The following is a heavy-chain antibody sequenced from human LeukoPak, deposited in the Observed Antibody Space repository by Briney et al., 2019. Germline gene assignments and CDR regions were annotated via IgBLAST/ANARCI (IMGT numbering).Heavy chain of an antibody. V-gene: IGHV1-18*01. CDR1: GYTFTSYG. D-gene: IGHD6-19*01. Sequence: ASVKVSCKASGYTFTSYGISWVRQAPGQGLEWMGWISAYNGNTKYAQKLQGRVTMTTDTSTSTAYMELRSLGSDDTAVYYCAREGIALAETDDTYFDYWGQGTLVTVSS. CDR3: AREGIALAETDDTYFDY. CDR2: ISAYNGNT. J-gene: IGHJ4*02.